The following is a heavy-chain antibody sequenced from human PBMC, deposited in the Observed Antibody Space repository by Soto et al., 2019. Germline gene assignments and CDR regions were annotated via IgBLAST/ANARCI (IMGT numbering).Heavy chain of an antibody. V-gene: IGHV3-30*18. Sequence: QVQLVESGGGVVQPGRSLRLSCVASGFTFNTFAMHWVRQAPGKGLEWVAVISFDGSQKYYADSVQGRFDISRDNSKNTLSLQMHTLRTEDTAVYYCAKELTCSWPYKIKVYFFYALDVWGKGTTVTVSS. D-gene: IGHD6-13*01. CDR1: GFTFNTFA. J-gene: IGHJ6*04. CDR2: ISFDGSQK. CDR3: AKELTCSWPYKIKVYFFYALDV.